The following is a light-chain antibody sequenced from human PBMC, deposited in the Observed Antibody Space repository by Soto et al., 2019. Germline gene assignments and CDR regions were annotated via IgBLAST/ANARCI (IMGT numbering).Light chain of an antibody. J-gene: IGLJ2*01. CDR2: LNSDGSH. CDR1: SGHSSYA. V-gene: IGLV4-69*01. Sequence: QLVLTQSPSASASLGASVKLTCTRSSGHSSYAIAWHQQQPEKGPRYLMKLNSDGSHSKGDGIPDRFSGSSSGAERYLTISSLQSEDEADYYCQTWGTDIVVFGGGTKLTVL. CDR3: QTWGTDIVV.